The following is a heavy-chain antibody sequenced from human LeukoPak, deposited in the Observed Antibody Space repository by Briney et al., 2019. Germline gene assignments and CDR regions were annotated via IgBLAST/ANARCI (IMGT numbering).Heavy chain of an antibody. Sequence: GGALRLPCEASGFTFIHGWMHWLGPAPRRGPEGVGHIKSCGRKDYAAPVTRGFTISRENPKNTAYLHMNSLSNADRDICLCLADVPALDTQLDYWVQGTLVSVSS. CDR1: GFTFIHGW. J-gene: IGHJ4*02. CDR3: LADVPALDTQLDY. D-gene: IGHD3/OR15-3a*01. V-gene: IGHV3-15*01. CDR2: IKSCGRK.